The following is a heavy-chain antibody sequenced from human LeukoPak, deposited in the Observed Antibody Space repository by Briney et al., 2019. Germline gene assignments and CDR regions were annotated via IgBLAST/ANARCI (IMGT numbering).Heavy chain of an antibody. CDR2: IYSDESST. CDR3: AKEGYCSSTSCPGLDY. Sequence: GGSLRLSCAASGFTFSDYWMHWVRQAPGKGLEWVSRIYSDESSTYYADSVKGRFTISRDNAKNTLYLQMNSLRAEDTAVYYCAKEGYCSSTSCPGLDYWGQGTLVTVSS. J-gene: IGHJ4*02. V-gene: IGHV3-74*01. D-gene: IGHD2-2*01. CDR1: GFTFSDYW.